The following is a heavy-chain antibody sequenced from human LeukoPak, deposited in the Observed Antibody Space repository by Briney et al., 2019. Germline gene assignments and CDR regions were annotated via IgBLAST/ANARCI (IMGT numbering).Heavy chain of an antibody. CDR2: MYYSGST. CDR3: ARQGGYEVFDY. J-gene: IGHJ4*02. V-gene: IGHV4-39*01. CDR1: GGSISSSSYY. D-gene: IGHD5-12*01. Sequence: SETLSLTCTVSGGSISSSSYYWGWIRQPPGKGLEWIGNMYYSGSTYYNPSLKSRVTISVDTSKNQFSLKVSSVTAAETAVYYCARQGGYEVFDYWGQGTLVTVAS.